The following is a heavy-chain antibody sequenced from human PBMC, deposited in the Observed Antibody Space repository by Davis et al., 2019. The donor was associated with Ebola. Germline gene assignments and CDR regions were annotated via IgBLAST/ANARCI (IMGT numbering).Heavy chain of an antibody. D-gene: IGHD2-15*01. V-gene: IGHV3-21*01. J-gene: IGHJ4*02. CDR1: GFTFSSYS. CDR3: ASSGSGGSCYRAFD. CDR2: ISSSSSYI. Sequence: PGGSLRLSCAASGFTFSSYSMNWVRQAPGKGLEWVSSISSSSSYIYYADSVKGRFTISRDNAKNSLYLQMNSLRAEDTAVYYCASSGSGGSCYRAFDWGQGTLVTVSS.